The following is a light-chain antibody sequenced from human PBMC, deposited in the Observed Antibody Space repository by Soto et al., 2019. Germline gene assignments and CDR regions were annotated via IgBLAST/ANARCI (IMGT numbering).Light chain of an antibody. CDR3: RSYTSSSTHYV. CDR1: SSDVGGYNY. CDR2: EVS. J-gene: IGLJ1*01. V-gene: IGLV2-14*01. Sequence: QSALTQPASVSGSPGQSITISCTGTSSDVGGYNYVSWYQHHPGKAPKLMIYEVSNRPSGVSNRFSGSKSGNTASLTISGLQAEDEADYYCRSYTSSSTHYVFGTGTKLTVL.